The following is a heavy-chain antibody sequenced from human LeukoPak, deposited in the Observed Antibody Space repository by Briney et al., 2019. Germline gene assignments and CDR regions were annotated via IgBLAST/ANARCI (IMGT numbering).Heavy chain of an antibody. D-gene: IGHD1-26*01. J-gene: IGHJ3*02. CDR1: GFTFGDYA. CDR3: TRGDSGSYFLTDAFDI. V-gene: IGHV3-49*04. CDR2: IRSKAYGGTT. Sequence: GGSLRLPCTASGFTFGDYAMSWVRKAPGKGLKGVGFIRSKAYGGTTEYAASVKGRFTISRDDSKSIAYLQMNSLKTEDTAVYYCTRGDSGSYFLTDAFDIWGQGTMVTVSS.